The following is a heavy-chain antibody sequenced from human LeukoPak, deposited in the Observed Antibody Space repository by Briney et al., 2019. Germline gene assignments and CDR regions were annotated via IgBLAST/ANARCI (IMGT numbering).Heavy chain of an antibody. D-gene: IGHD5-18*01. Sequence: TGGSLRLSCAASGFTFSSYSMNWVRQAPGKGLEWVSSISSSSSYIYYADSVKGRFTISRDNAKNSLYLQMNSLRAEDTAVYYCAREDGVGYSYGYSDXXXQGTLVTVSS. V-gene: IGHV3-21*01. CDR2: ISSSSSYI. J-gene: IGHJ4*02. CDR1: GFTFSSYS. CDR3: AREDGVGYSYGYSDX.